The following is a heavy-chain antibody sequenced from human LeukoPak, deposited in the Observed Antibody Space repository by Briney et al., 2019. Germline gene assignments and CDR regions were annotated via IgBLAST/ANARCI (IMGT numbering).Heavy chain of an antibody. CDR3: ARTNTYYYDSSGCYHQDPFDY. Sequence: ASVKVSCKASGYTFTGYYMHWVRQAPGQGLEWMGWINPNSGGTNYAQKFQGRVTMTRDTSISTAYMELSRLRSDDTAVYYCARTNTYYYDSSGCYHQDPFDYWGQGTLVTVSS. CDR1: GYTFTGYY. D-gene: IGHD3-22*01. CDR2: INPNSGGT. V-gene: IGHV1-2*02. J-gene: IGHJ4*02.